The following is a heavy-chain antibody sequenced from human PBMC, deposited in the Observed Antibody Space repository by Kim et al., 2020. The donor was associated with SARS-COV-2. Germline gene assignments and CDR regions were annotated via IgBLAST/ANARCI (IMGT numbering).Heavy chain of an antibody. CDR2: K. Sequence: KYYSDSGKGRFTDSRDNSKNARYLQMSSLRAEDTAVYYCARVLSYYYGMDGWGQGTTVTVSS. CDR3: ARVLSYYYGMDG. V-gene: IGHV3-33*01. J-gene: IGHJ6*02.